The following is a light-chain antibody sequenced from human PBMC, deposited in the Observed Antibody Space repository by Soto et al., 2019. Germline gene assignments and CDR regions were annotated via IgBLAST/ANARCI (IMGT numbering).Light chain of an antibody. CDR3: QKSDSTPWT. CDR2: SAS. Sequence: DIPLPQSPSSQSSSVGDRVAITCWASQSISSCLNWYQHKPGKAPKLLVYSASNLQSGVPSRFSGSGSGTNFTLTISELQPEDFTTYYCQKSDSTPWTFGQGTKVDIK. CDR1: QSISSC. V-gene: IGKV1-39*01. J-gene: IGKJ1*01.